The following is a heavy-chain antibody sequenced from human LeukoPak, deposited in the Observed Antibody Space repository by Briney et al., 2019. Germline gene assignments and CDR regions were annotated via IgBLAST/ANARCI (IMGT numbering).Heavy chain of an antibody. CDR3: ARGQTYYYDSSGYYP. D-gene: IGHD3-22*01. J-gene: IGHJ5*02. CDR1: GYTFTSYD. V-gene: IGHV1-8*01. CDR2: MNPNSGNT. Sequence: ASVKVSCKASGYTFTSYDINRVRQATGQGLEWMGWMNPNSGNTGYAQKFQGRVTMTRNTSISTAYMELSSLRSEDTAVYYCARGQTYYYDSSGYYPWGQGTLVTVSS.